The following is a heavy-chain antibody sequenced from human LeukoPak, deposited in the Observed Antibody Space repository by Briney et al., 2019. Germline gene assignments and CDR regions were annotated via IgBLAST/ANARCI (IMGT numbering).Heavy chain of an antibody. CDR3: ARVAGYCSGGSCYGASYYYYYYMDV. CDR2: IYHSGST. J-gene: IGHJ6*03. V-gene: IGHV4-38-2*02. CDR1: GYSISSGYY. Sequence: SETLSLTCTVSGYSISSGYYWGWIRQPPGKGLEWIGSIYHSGSTYYNPSLKSRVTISVDTSKNQSSLKLSSVTAADTAVYYCARVAGYCSGGSCYGASYYYYYYMDVWGKGTTVTVSS. D-gene: IGHD2-15*01.